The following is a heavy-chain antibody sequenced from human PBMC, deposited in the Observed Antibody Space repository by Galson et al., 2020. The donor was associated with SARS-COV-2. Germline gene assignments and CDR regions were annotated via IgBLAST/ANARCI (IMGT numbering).Heavy chain of an antibody. CDR3: ARESRWDLYVGF. CDR2: IYTTTGGT. J-gene: IGHJ4*02. Sequence: SETLSLTCTVPGGSIIRGAYYWSWIRQPAGKGLEWIGRIYTTTGGTNYNPSLKSRVTISVDTSKNQFSLRLTSVTAADTAGYYCARESRWDLYVGFWGWGTLVTVSS. V-gene: IGHV4-61*02. D-gene: IGHD1-26*01. CDR1: GGSIIRGAYY.